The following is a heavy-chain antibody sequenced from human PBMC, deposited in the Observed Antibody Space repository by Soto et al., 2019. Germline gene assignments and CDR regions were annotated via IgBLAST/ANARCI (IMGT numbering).Heavy chain of an antibody. CDR2: IIPILGIA. D-gene: IGHD3-10*01. CDR1: GGTFSSYT. CDR3: AMEAVRVSFDY. Sequence: QVQLVQSGAEVKKPGSSVKVSCKASGGTFSSYTISWVRQAPGQGLEWMGRIIPILGIANYAQKFQGRVTITADKSTRPAYRGLSSLRSEDTAVYYGAMEAVRVSFDYWGQGTLVTVSS. J-gene: IGHJ4*02. V-gene: IGHV1-69*02.